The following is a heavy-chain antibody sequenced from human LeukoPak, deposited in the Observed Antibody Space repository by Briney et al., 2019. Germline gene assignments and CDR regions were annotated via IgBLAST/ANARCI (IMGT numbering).Heavy chain of an antibody. D-gene: IGHD3-22*01. V-gene: IGHV1-69*05. CDR1: GGTFSSYA. J-gene: IGHJ6*02. CDR3: ARPARESYYYDSSGRVYGMDV. CDR2: IIPIFGTA. Sequence: ASVKVSCKASGGTFSSYAITWVRQAPGQGLEWMGGIIPIFGTANYAQKFQGRVTITTDESTSTAYMELSSLRSEDTAVYYCARPARESYYYDSSGRVYGMDVWGQGATVTVSS.